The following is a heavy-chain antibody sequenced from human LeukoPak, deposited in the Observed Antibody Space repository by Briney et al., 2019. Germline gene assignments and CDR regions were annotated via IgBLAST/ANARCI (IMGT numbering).Heavy chain of an antibody. CDR2: IYYSGST. J-gene: IGHJ4*02. Sequence: PSETLSLTCTVSGGSISSSSYYWGWIRQPPGKGLEWIGSIYYSGSTYYNPSLKSRVTISVDTSKNQFSLKLSSVTAADTAVYYCARDQIVGATIRREELVVFDYWGQGTLVTVSS. CDR3: ARDQIVGATIRREELVVFDY. V-gene: IGHV4-39*07. CDR1: GGSISSSSYY. D-gene: IGHD1-26*01.